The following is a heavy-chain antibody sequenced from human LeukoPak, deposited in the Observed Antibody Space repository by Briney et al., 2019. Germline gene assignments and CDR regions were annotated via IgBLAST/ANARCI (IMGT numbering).Heavy chain of an antibody. J-gene: IGHJ6*03. CDR3: ARAATHYDSSGYYNYYYYYMDV. D-gene: IGHD3-22*01. CDR1: GYTFTSYA. CDR2: ISAYNGNT. Sequence: ASVKVSCKASGYTFTSYAMNWVRQAPGQGLEWMGWISAYNGNTNYAQKLQGRVTMTTDTSTSTAYMELRSLRSDDTAVYYCARAATHYDSSGYYNYYYYYMDVWGKGTTVTVSS. V-gene: IGHV1-18*01.